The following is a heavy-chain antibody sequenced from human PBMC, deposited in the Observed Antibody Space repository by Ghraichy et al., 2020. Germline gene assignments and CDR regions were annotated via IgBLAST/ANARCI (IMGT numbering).Heavy chain of an antibody. CDR2: ARNKVNSYTT. CDR3: ARSEGGYSYGYDY. CDR1: GFTFSDHY. D-gene: IGHD5-18*01. V-gene: IGHV3-72*01. J-gene: IGHJ4*02. Sequence: GGSLRLSCAASGFTFSDHYMDWVRQAPGKGLEWVGRARNKVNSYTTEYAASVKGRFTISRDDSKNSLYLQMSSLKTEDTAVYYCARSEGGYSYGYDYWGQGTLVTVSS.